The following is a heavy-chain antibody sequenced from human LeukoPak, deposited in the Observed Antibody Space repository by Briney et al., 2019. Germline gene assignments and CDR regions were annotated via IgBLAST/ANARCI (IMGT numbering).Heavy chain of an antibody. V-gene: IGHV4-59*08. CDR3: VRARDYYGSGSYLAY. CDR1: GGSISNYF. J-gene: IGHJ4*02. Sequence: SETLSLTCTVSGGSISNYFWGWIRQPPGKGLEWIGYFYYSGSTNYNPSLKSRVTISVDTSKNQFSLRLTSVTAADTAVYYCVRARDYYGSGSYLAYWGQGTLVTVPS. D-gene: IGHD3-10*01. CDR2: FYYSGST.